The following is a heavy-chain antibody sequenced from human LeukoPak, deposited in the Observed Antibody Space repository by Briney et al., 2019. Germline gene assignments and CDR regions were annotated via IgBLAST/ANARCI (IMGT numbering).Heavy chain of an antibody. J-gene: IGHJ5*02. CDR3: GRGGHYFDP. CDR1: GGSISSSSYY. D-gene: IGHD1-26*01. CDR2: IYYSGST. Sequence: SETLSLTCTVSGGSISSSSYYWGWIRQPPGKGLEWIGSIYYSGSTYYNPSLKSRVTISVDTSKNQFSLKLRSVTAADTAVYFCGRGGHYFDPWGQGTLVIVSS. V-gene: IGHV4-39*07.